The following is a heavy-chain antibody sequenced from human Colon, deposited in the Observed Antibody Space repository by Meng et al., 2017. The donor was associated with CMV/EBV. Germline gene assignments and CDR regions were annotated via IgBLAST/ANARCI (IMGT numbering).Heavy chain of an antibody. CDR3: AGRAIVVVPGYYYYYGMDV. CDR2: ISSSSSYI. V-gene: IGHV3-21*01. J-gene: IGHJ6*02. Sequence: GESLKISCAASGFTVSSNYMSWVRQAPGKGLEWVSSISSSSSYIYYADSVKGRFTISRDNAKNSLYLQMNSLRAEDTAVYYCAGRAIVVVPGYYYYYGMDVWGQGTTVTVSS. D-gene: IGHD2-2*01. CDR1: GFTVSSNY.